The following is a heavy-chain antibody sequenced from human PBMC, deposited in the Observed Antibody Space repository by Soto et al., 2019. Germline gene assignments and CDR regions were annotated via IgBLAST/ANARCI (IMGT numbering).Heavy chain of an antibody. J-gene: IGHJ4*02. D-gene: IGHD3-3*01. CDR1: GYTFTSYG. CDR2: IRAYNGNT. Sequence: QVQLVQSGAEVKKPGASVKVSCKAAGYTFTSYGISWVRQAPGQGLEWMGWIRAYNGNTNYAQKLEGRVTTTANTSTSTAYRELRSLRSDDKAVYYCARNWRGVLTYYDFWSGYYFDYWGQGTLVTVSS. CDR3: ARNWRGVLTYYDFWSGYYFDY. V-gene: IGHV1-18*01.